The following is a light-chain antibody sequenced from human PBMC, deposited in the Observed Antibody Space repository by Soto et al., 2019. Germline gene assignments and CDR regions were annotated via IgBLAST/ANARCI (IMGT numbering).Light chain of an antibody. J-gene: IGKJ3*01. CDR2: GAS. V-gene: IGKV3-20*01. CDR3: QHCVNSLPYFT. CDR1: QSVSNNY. Sequence: EIELTQSPGTLSLSPGERATLSCRASQSVSNNYLAWYQQKPGQAPRLLIYGASSRATGIPDLFSGSGSGTDFPLTISRLEPEDFAVYYCQHCVNSLPYFTSGPGTKVDI.